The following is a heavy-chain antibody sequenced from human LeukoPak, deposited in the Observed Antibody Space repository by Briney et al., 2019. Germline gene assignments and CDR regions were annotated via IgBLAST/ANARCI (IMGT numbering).Heavy chain of an antibody. CDR2: IGTSSGNT. CDR1: GFTFDDYA. V-gene: IGHV3-21*01. J-gene: IGHJ6*02. D-gene: IGHD6-19*01. CDR3: ARSGWSYYFGLDV. Sequence: GRSLRLSCAASGFTFDDYAMHWVRQAPGKGLEWVSSIGTSSGNTNYGDSVKGRFTISRDNMKNSVHLQMNSLRAEDTAVYYCARSGWSYYFGLDVWGHGTTVTVSS.